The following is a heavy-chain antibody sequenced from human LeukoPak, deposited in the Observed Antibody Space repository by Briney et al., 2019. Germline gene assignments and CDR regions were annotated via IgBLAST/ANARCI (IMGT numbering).Heavy chain of an antibody. V-gene: IGHV4-59*01. J-gene: IGHJ3*02. CDR1: GGSISSYY. D-gene: IGHD3-22*01. Sequence: KPSETLSLTCTVSGGSISSYYWSWIRQPPGKGLEWIGYIYYSGSTNYNPSLKSRVTISVDTSKNQFSLKLSSVTAADTAVYYCARRANSGFDAFDILGQGTMVTVSS. CDR3: ARRANSGFDAFDI. CDR2: IYYSGST.